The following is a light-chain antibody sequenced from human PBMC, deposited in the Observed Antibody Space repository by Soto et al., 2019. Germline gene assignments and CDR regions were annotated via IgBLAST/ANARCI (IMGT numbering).Light chain of an antibody. J-gene: IGLJ1*01. CDR1: SSDVGGYDY. Sequence: QSALTQPASVSGSPGQSITISCTGTSSDVGGYDYVSWYQQPPGKAPKLMIYDVSNWPSGVSNRFSGSKSGNTASLTISGLQAEDEDDYYCSSYTSSGTQVFGTGTKVTVL. V-gene: IGLV2-14*01. CDR2: DVS. CDR3: SSYTSSGTQV.